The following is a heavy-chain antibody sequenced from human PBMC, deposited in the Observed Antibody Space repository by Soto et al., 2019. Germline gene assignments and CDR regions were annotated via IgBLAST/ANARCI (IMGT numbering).Heavy chain of an antibody. D-gene: IGHD2-15*01. Sequence: ASVKVSCKVSGYTLTELSMHWVRQAPGKGLEWMGGFDPEDGETIYAQKFQGRVTMTEDTSTDTAYMELSSLRSEDTAVYYCATIPSSGGRYYFDYWGQGTLVTVPS. V-gene: IGHV1-24*01. CDR2: FDPEDGET. J-gene: IGHJ4*02. CDR3: ATIPSSGGRYYFDY. CDR1: GYTLTELS.